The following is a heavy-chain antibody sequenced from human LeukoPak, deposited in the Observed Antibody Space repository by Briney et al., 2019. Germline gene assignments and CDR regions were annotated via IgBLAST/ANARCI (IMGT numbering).Heavy chain of an antibody. CDR1: GFTFSDYY. J-gene: IGHJ4*02. V-gene: IGHV3-11*01. Sequence: PGGSLRLSCAASGFTFSDYYMSWIRQAPGKGLEWVSYISSSGSTIYYADSVKGRFTISRDNAKNTLYLQMNSLRAEDTAVYYCAKDVGVISEWLLPTPFDYWGQGTLVTVSS. CDR2: ISSSGSTI. D-gene: IGHD3-3*01. CDR3: AKDVGVISEWLLPTPFDY.